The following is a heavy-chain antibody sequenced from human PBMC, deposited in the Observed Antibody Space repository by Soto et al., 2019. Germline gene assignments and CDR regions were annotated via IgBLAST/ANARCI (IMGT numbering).Heavy chain of an antibody. CDR3: AKRYYSNYYYYYMDV. D-gene: IGHD4-4*01. CDR1: GFTFSIYA. CDR2: ISGSGGST. J-gene: IGHJ6*03. Sequence: PGGSLRLSCAASGFTFSIYAMRWVRQAPGKGLEWVSAISGSGGSTYYADSVKGRFTISRDNSKNTLYLQMNSLRAEDTAVYYCAKRYYSNYYYYYMDVWGKGTTVTVSS. V-gene: IGHV3-23*01.